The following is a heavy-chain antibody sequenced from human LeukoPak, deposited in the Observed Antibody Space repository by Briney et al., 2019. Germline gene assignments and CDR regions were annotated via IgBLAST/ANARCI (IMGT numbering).Heavy chain of an antibody. J-gene: IGHJ4*02. CDR3: ARSELLWFGGVNSGFDY. D-gene: IGHD3-10*01. CDR1: GDSISSSDYY. V-gene: IGHV4-61*02. CDR2: IYTSWST. Sequence: PSETLFLTCTVSGDSISSSDYYWTWIRQPAGKGLEWIGRIYTSWSTKYNPSLKSRLTISVDASKNQFSLKLNSVTTADTAVYYCARSELLWFGGVNSGFDYWGQGTLVTVSS.